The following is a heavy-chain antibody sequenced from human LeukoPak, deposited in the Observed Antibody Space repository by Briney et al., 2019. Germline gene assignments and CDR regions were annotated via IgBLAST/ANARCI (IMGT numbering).Heavy chain of an antibody. Sequence: PGRSLRLFCAASGFTFSSYTMHWVPQAPGKGLEWVAAISYEGSYKYYADSVKGQFTIYRDNSKNTLYLQMNSLRAEDTAVYYCARPTSSYYEGGQGTLVSVSS. CDR1: GFTFSSYT. CDR2: ISYEGSYK. J-gene: IGHJ4*02. D-gene: IGHD3-22*01. V-gene: IGHV3-30*04. CDR3: ARPTSSYYE.